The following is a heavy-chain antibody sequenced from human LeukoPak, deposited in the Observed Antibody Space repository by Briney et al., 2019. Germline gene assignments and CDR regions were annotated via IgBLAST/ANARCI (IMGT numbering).Heavy chain of an antibody. CDR1: GFTFSTYE. V-gene: IGHV3-48*03. Sequence: PGGSLRLSCAASGFTFSTYEMNWVRHAPGKGREWVSYIISSGITIDYADSVKGRFTISRDNAKNSLYLQMNSLRAEDTAVYYCARGGGLAYLFNAFDIWGQGTMVTVSS. CDR3: ARGGGLAYLFNAFDI. J-gene: IGHJ3*02. CDR2: IISSGITI. D-gene: IGHD2/OR15-2a*01.